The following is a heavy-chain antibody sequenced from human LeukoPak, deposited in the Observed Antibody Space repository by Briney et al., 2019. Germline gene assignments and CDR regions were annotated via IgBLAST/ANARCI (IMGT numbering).Heavy chain of an antibody. CDR3: ARQSRVFGVVINGAFDI. CDR1: GFTFSSYS. CDR2: IRQDGSEK. V-gene: IGHV3-7*01. D-gene: IGHD3-3*01. Sequence: GGSLRLSCAASGFTFSSYSMNWVRQAPGKGLEWVANIRQDGSEKYYVDSVKGRFTISRDNAKNSLYLQMNSLRAEDTAVYYCARQSRVFGVVINGAFDIWGQGTMVTVSS. J-gene: IGHJ3*02.